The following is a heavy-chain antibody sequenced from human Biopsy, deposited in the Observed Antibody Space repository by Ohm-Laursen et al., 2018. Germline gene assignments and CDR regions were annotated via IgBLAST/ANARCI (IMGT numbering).Heavy chain of an antibody. V-gene: IGHV1-2*02. D-gene: IGHD3-22*01. CDR1: GYTFTGYH. CDR2: IDAKTGDT. Sequence: SVKVSCKASGYTFTGYHVHWVRQAPGQGLEWMGWIDAKTGDTNYAQKFQGRVTMTRDTSISTAYVDLGSLRSDDTAVYYCTRGGYYYDSLAYYYWFDPWGQGTLVTVSS. CDR3: TRGGYYYDSLAYYYWFDP. J-gene: IGHJ5*02.